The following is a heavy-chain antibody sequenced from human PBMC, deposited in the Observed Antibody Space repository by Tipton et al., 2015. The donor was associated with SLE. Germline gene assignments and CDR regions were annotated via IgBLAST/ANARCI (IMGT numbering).Heavy chain of an antibody. Sequence: SLRLSCAASGFTFSSYAMHWVRQAPGKGLEWVAVISYDGSNKYYADSVKGRFTISRDNSKNTLYLQMNSLRAEDTAVYYCARGSSGWYGPFDYWGQGTLVTVSS. CDR1: GFTFSSYA. CDR3: ARGSSGWYGPFDY. V-gene: IGHV3-30-3*01. D-gene: IGHD6-19*01. CDR2: ISYDGSNK. J-gene: IGHJ4*02.